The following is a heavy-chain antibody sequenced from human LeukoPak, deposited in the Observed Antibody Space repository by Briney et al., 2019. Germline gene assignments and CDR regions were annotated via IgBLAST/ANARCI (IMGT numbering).Heavy chain of an antibody. V-gene: IGHV3-23*01. CDR3: AKVSITMVRGVINWFDP. Sequence: GGSLRLSCAASGFTFSSYAMSWVRQAPGKGLEWVSAISGSGGSTYYADSVKGRFTISRDNSKNTLYLQMNSLRAEGTAVYYCAKVSITMVRGVINWFDPWGQGTLVTVSS. J-gene: IGHJ5*02. D-gene: IGHD3-10*01. CDR2: ISGSGGST. CDR1: GFTFSSYA.